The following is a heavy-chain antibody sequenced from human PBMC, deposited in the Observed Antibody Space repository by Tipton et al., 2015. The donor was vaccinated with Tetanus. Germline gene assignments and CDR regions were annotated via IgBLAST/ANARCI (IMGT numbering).Heavy chain of an antibody. CDR2: IYYSGSS. CDR3: ARPSTTVTPRAFDV. CDR1: GASMSSSSYY. Sequence: GLVKPSENLSLNCNVSGASMSSSSYYWDWIRQPPGKGLEWIGSIYYSGSSYYNPSLESRVTISLDTSKNRFSLKLTSVTAADAAVYYCARPSTTVTPRAFDVWGQGTMVTVSS. V-gene: IGHV4-39*01. D-gene: IGHD4-17*01. J-gene: IGHJ3*01.